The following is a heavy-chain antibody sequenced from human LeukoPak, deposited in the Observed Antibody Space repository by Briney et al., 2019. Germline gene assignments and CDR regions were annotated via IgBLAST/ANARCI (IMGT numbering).Heavy chain of an antibody. V-gene: IGHV3-7*01. D-gene: IGHD5-18*01. CDR3: ARGRADTAMVYFDY. J-gene: IGHJ4*02. CDR1: GFTFSSYW. CDR2: IKQDGSEK. Sequence: GGSLRLSCAASGFTFSSYWMIWVRQAPGKGLEGVANIKQDGSEKYYVDSVKGRFTISRDNAKNSLYLQMNSLRAEDTAVYYCARGRADTAMVYFDYWGQGTLVTVSS.